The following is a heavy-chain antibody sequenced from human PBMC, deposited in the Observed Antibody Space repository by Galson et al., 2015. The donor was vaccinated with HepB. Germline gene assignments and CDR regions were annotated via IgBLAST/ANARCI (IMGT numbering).Heavy chain of an antibody. V-gene: IGHV3-48*03. CDR3: ARNLYYFDY. CDR1: GFTFSTYD. CDR2: ISRSGNTI. J-gene: IGHJ4*02. Sequence: SLRLSCAASGFTFSTYDMNWVRQAPGKGLEWVSYISRSGNTIYYAGSVKGRFTISRDNAKNSLFLQMNSLRAEDTAVYYCARNLYYFDYWGQGTLVTVPS.